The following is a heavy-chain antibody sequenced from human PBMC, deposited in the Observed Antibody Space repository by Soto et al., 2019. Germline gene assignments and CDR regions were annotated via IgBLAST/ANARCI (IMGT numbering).Heavy chain of an antibody. CDR1: DGSSGGGGDS. CDR3: ARAQGYYDSSGYYPGPYYYGMDV. CDR2: IYHSGST. Sequence: SETMSVTSAVADGSSGGGGDSWSWIRQPPGKGLEWIGYIYHSGSTYYNPSLKSRVTISVDRSKNQFSLKLSSVTAADTAVYYCARAQGYYDSSGYYPGPYYYGMDVWGQGTTVTVSS. D-gene: IGHD3-22*01. J-gene: IGHJ6*02. V-gene: IGHV4-30-2*01.